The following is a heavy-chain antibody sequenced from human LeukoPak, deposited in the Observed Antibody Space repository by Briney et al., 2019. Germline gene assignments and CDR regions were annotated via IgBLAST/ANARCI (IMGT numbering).Heavy chain of an antibody. CDR3: ARDRGYSCGY. CDR2: ISGSGDST. V-gene: IGHV3-23*01. J-gene: IGHJ4*02. Sequence: PGGSLRLSCAASGFAFSDYWMSWVRQAPGKGLEWVSTISGSGDSTYYADSVKGRFTISRDNSKNTLYLQMNSLRAEDTAVYYCARDRGYSCGYWGQGTLVTVSS. CDR1: GFAFSDYW. D-gene: IGHD5-18*01.